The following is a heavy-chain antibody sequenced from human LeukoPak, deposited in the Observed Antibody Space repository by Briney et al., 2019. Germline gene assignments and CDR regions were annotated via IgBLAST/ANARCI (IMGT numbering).Heavy chain of an antibody. V-gene: IGHV1-18*01. D-gene: IGHD3-10*01. J-gene: IGHJ6*03. Sequence: ASVKVSCKASGYTFTSYGISWVRQAPGQGLEWMGWISAYNGNTNYAQKLQGRVTMTTDTSTSTAYMELRSLRSDDTAVYSCSRERLWKYYGPGQVSYYYYMDVWGKGTTVTISS. CDR2: ISAYNGNT. CDR1: GYTFTSYG. CDR3: SRERLWKYYGPGQVSYYYYMDV.